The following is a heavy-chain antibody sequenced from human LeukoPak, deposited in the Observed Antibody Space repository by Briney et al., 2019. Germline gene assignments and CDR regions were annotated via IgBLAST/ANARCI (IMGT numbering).Heavy chain of an antibody. Sequence: SVKVSCKASGGTFSSYAISWVRQAPGQGLEWMGGIIPIFGTANYAQKFQGRVTITTDESTSTAYMELSSLRSEDTAVYYCAREREGNNWNHRLVPKKTRTTKNDAFDIWGQGTMVTVSS. V-gene: IGHV1-69*05. D-gene: IGHD1-14*01. CDR1: GGTFSSYA. J-gene: IGHJ3*02. CDR3: AREREGNNWNHRLVPKKTRTTKNDAFDI. CDR2: IIPIFGTA.